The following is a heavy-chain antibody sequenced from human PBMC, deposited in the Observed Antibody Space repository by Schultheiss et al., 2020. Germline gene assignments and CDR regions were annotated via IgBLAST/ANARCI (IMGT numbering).Heavy chain of an antibody. J-gene: IGHJ4*02. D-gene: IGHD3-16*01. CDR3: ATSSHTFYFDY. CDR2: IWYDGSNK. Sequence: GGSLRLSCAASGFTFSTYGMHWVRQAPGKGLEWVAVIWYDGSNKYYADSVKGRFTISRDNSKNTLYLQMNSLRADDTAVYYCATSSHTFYFDYWGQGTLVTVSS. V-gene: IGHV3-33*08. CDR1: GFTFSTYG.